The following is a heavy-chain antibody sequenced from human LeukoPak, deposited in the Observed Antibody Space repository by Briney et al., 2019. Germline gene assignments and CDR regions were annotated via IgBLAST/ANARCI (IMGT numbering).Heavy chain of an antibody. CDR3: ARGVKGLRGAFDI. D-gene: IGHD3-10*01. CDR2: IYYSGST. J-gene: IGHJ3*02. Sequence: SETLSLTCTVSGGSISSYYWNWIRQPPGKGLEWIGYIYYSGSTYSNPSLKSRLTMSVDISKNQFSLKLSSVTAADTAVYYCARGVKGLRGAFDIWGQGTMVTVSS. V-gene: IGHV4-59*06. CDR1: GGSISSYY.